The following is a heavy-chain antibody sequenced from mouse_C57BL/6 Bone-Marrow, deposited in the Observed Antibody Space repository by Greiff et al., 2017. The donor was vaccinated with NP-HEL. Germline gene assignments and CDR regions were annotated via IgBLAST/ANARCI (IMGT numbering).Heavy chain of an antibody. D-gene: IGHD3-2*02. CDR3: ARDSGYGYYAMDY. CDR2: IDPANGIT. V-gene: IGHV14-3*01. J-gene: IGHJ4*01. Sequence: EVQLQQSVAELVRPGASVKLSCTASGFNIKNTYMHWVKQRPEQGLEWIGRIDPANGITKYAPKFQGKATITADTSANTAYLQLSSLTSEDTAIYYCARDSGYGYYAMDYWGQGTSVTVSS. CDR1: GFNIKNTY.